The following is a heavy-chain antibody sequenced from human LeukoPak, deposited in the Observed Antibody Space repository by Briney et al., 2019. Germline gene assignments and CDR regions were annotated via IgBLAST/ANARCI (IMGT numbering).Heavy chain of an antibody. D-gene: IGHD1-26*01. J-gene: IGHJ6*03. CDR1: GYSITSGYY. CDR2: IYHSGST. Sequence: PSETLSLTCTVSGYSITSGYYWGWIRQPPGKGLEWSGSIYHSGSTYYNPSLKSRVTISVDTSKNQFSLKLSSVTAADTAVYYCAAESGRYYYYYMDVWGKGTTVTVSS. V-gene: IGHV4-38-2*02. CDR3: AAESGRYYYYYMDV.